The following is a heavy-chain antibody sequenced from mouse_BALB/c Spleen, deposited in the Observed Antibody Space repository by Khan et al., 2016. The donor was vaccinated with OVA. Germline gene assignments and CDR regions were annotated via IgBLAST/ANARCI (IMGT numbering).Heavy chain of an antibody. Sequence: EVELVESGPSLVQPSQTLSLTCSVTGDSITSGYWSWLRKFPGNKLEYMGYMIYSGYTYYNPSLKSRISITRHTSKNQSYLQLNSVTTEDTATYYGARLTYRYAFAYWGQGTLVTVSA. D-gene: IGHD2-14*01. CDR1: GDSITSGY. CDR2: MIYSGYT. J-gene: IGHJ3*01. V-gene: IGHV3-8*02. CDR3: ARLTYRYAFAY.